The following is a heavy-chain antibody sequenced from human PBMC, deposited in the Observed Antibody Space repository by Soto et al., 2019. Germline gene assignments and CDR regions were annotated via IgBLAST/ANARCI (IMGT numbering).Heavy chain of an antibody. CDR1: GFTFSDYY. CDR2: ISSSGSTI. CDR3: ARGGVQPYSHYYYMDV. Sequence: GGSLRLSCAASGFTFSDYYMSWIRQAPGKGLEWVSYISSSGSTIYYADSVKGRFTISRDNAKNSLYLQMNSLRAEDTAVYYCARGGVQPYSHYYYMDVWGKGTTVTVSS. J-gene: IGHJ6*03. V-gene: IGHV3-11*01. D-gene: IGHD6-6*01.